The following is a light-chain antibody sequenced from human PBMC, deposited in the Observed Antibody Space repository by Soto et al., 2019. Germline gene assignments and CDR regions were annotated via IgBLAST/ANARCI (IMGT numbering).Light chain of an antibody. CDR3: SSYAGSNNFV. Sequence: QSALTQPPSASGSPGQSVTISCTGTSSDVGDYNYVSWYQQHPGKAPKLMIYEVSKRPSGVPDRFSGSKSGNTASLTVSGLQAEEEDDYYCSSYAGSNNFVFGGGTKVTVL. CDR2: EVS. CDR1: SSDVGDYNY. V-gene: IGLV2-8*01. J-gene: IGLJ2*01.